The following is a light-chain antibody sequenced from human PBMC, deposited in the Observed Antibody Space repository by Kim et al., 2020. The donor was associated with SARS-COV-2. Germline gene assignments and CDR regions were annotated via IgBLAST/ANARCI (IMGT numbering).Light chain of an antibody. CDR1: QSVSSN. J-gene: IGKJ1*01. Sequence: VSTGERATLSCRASQSVSSNLAWYQKKPGQAPRLRIYGASTRATGIPARFSGSGSGTEFTLTISSLQSEDFAVYYCQQYNNWPLTFGQGTKVDIK. CDR2: GAS. V-gene: IGKV3-15*01. CDR3: QQYNNWPLT.